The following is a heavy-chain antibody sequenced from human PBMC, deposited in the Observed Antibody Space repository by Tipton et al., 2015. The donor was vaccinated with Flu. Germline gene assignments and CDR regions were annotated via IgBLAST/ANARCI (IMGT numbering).Heavy chain of an antibody. J-gene: IGHJ6*02. CDR3: AGDYGDYYYYYYGMDV. V-gene: IGHV3-74*01. CDR2: INSDGSST. CDR1: GFTFSSYW. Sequence: SLRLSCAASGFTFSSYWMHWVRQAPGKGLVWVSRINSDGSSTSYADSVKGRFTISRDNAKNALYLQMNSLRAEDTAVYYCAGDYGDYYYYYYGMDVWGQGTTVTVSS. D-gene: IGHD4-17*01.